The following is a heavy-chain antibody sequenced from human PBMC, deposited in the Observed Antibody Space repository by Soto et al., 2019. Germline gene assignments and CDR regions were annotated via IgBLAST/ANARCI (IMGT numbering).Heavy chain of an antibody. Sequence: GGSLRLSCVASGFTFRNYEMNWVRQAPGKGLEWVSYIGNIDETIYSADSVKGRFTVSRDEAKNSLYLQMNSLRAEDTAVYYCARGYNFIDYWGQGTLVTVSS. CDR3: ARGYNFIDY. CDR1: GFTFRNYE. V-gene: IGHV3-48*03. CDR2: IGNIDETI. J-gene: IGHJ4*02. D-gene: IGHD1-1*01.